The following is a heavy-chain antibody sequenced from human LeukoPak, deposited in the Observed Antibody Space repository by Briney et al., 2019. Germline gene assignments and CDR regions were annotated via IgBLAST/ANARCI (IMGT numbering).Heavy chain of an antibody. V-gene: IGHV4-59*01. CDR1: GXSISSYY. CDR2: ISYSGTT. CDR3: ARDRGNYFDY. D-gene: IGHD6-13*01. J-gene: IGHJ4*02. Sequence: PSETLSLTCTVSGXSISSYYGSWIRQPPGKGLEWIGYISYSGTTNYNPSLKSRVTISVAPSKNQFSLKLRSVTAPDTAVYYCARDRGNYFDYWGQGTLVTVSS.